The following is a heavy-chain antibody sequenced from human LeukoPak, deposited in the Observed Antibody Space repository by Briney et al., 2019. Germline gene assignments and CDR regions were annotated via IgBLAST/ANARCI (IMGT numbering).Heavy chain of an antibody. J-gene: IGHJ4*02. Sequence: SETLSLTCTVSGGSISSGGYYWSWIRQHPGKGLEWIGYIYYSGSTYYNPSLKSRVTISVDTSKNQFSLKLSSVTAADTAVYYCARCRPYSYGQKTYYFDYWGQGTLVTVSS. CDR3: ARCRPYSYGQKTYYFDY. CDR2: IYYSGST. CDR1: GGSISSGGYY. V-gene: IGHV4-31*03. D-gene: IGHD5-18*01.